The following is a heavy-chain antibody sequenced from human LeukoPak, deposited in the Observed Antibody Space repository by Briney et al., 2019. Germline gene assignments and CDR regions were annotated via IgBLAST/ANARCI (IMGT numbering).Heavy chain of an antibody. Sequence: SETLSLTYTVSGYSISSGYYWGWIRQPPGKGLEWIGSIYHSGSTYYNPSLKSRVTISVDTSKNQFSLKLSSVTAADTAVYYCARDLYNWNYDYWGQGTLVTVSS. V-gene: IGHV4-38-2*02. CDR3: ARDLYNWNYDY. J-gene: IGHJ4*02. D-gene: IGHD1-20*01. CDR2: IYHSGST. CDR1: GYSISSGYY.